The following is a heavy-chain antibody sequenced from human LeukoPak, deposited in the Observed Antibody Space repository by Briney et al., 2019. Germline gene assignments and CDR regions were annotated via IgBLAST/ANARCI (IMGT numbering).Heavy chain of an antibody. CDR2: IHASGST. D-gene: IGHD3-10*01. V-gene: IGHV4-61*02. Sequence: PSETLSLTCTVSGGSISSGSYYWNWIRQPAGKGLEWIGRIHASGSTHYNPSLKSRVTISVDTSKNQFSLKLSSVTAADTAVYYCARDEGFGVHYYFYMDVWGKGTTVTVSS. CDR1: GGSISSGSYY. J-gene: IGHJ6*03. CDR3: ARDEGFGVHYYFYMDV.